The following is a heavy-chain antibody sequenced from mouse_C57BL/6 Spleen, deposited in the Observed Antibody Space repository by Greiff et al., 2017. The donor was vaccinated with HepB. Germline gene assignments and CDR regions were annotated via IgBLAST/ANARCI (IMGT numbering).Heavy chain of an antibody. CDR3: ARCYGSSYRYFDV. CDR1: GYTFTSYW. D-gene: IGHD1-1*01. J-gene: IGHJ1*03. CDR2: IHPNSGST. V-gene: IGHV1-64*01. Sequence: QVQLQQPGAELVKPGASVKLSCKASGYTFTSYWMHWVKQRPGQGLEWIGMIHPNSGSTNDNEKFKSKATLTVDKSSSTAYMQLSSLTSEDSAVYYCARCYGSSYRYFDVWGTGTTVTVSS.